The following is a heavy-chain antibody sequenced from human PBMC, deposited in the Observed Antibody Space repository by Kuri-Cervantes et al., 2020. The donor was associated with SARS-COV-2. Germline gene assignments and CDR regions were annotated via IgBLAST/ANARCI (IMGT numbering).Heavy chain of an antibody. V-gene: IGHV4-59*03. CDR3: ARSGYYSRGVTYYYMDV. Sequence: SETLSLTCTVSVVSMSSYYWSWIRQSPGKGLEWIGFIDYSGNTKYNPSLQSRVTVSIDTSKNQFFLRLTSVTAADSAVYYCARSGYYSRGVTYYYMDVWDKGTTVTVSS. D-gene: IGHD3-22*01. CDR1: VVSMSSYY. J-gene: IGHJ6*03. CDR2: IDYSGNT.